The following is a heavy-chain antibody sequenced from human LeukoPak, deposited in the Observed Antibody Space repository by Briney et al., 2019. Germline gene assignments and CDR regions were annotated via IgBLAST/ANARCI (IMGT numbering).Heavy chain of an antibody. CDR1: GFTFSSYW. CDR2: IKKDGSEK. J-gene: IGHJ4*02. Sequence: GGSLRLSCAASGFTFSSYWMSWVRQAPGKGLEWVANIKKDGSEKYYVDSVKGRFTISRDNAKNSLYLQMNSLRAEDTAVYYCAREASWDYGSGSYYYLRYFDYWGQGTLVTVSS. D-gene: IGHD3-10*01. V-gene: IGHV3-7*01. CDR3: AREASWDYGSGSYYYLRYFDY.